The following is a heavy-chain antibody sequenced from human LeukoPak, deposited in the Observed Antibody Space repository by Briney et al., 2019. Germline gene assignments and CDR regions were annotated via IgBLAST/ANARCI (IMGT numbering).Heavy chain of an antibody. J-gene: IGHJ6*03. Sequence: SETLSLTRTVSGGSISSYYWSWIRQPPGKGLEWIGYIYYSGSTNYNPSLKSRVTISVDTSKNQFSLKLSSVTAADTAVYYCARTPSGYCSSTSCKGRYYYMDVWGKGTTVTVSS. V-gene: IGHV4-59*08. CDR3: ARTPSGYCSSTSCKGRYYYMDV. CDR1: GGSISSYY. CDR2: IYYSGST. D-gene: IGHD2-2*01.